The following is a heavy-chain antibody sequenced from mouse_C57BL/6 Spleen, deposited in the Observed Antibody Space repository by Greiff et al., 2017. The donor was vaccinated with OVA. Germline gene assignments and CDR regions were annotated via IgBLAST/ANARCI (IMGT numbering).Heavy chain of an antibody. D-gene: IGHD1-1*01. V-gene: IGHV1-61*01. CDR2: IYPSDSET. CDR1: GYTFTSYW. CDR3: ARSHGSGDFDY. Sequence: QVQLQQPGAELVRPGSSVKLSCKASGYTFTSYWMDWVKQRPGQGLEWIGNIYPSDSETHYNQKFKDKATLTVDKSSRTAYMQLSSLTSEDSAVYYCARSHGSGDFDYWGQGTTLTVSS. J-gene: IGHJ2*01.